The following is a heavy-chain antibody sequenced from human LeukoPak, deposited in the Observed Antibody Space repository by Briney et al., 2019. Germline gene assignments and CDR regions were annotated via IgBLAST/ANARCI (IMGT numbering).Heavy chain of an antibody. CDR2: INHSGST. Sequence: SETLSLTCAVYGGSFSGYYWRWIRQPPGKGLEWIGEINHSGSTNYNPSLKSRVTISVDTSKNQFSLKLSSVTAADTAVYYCARVGASSYYFDYWGQGTLVTVSS. J-gene: IGHJ4*02. D-gene: IGHD6-6*01. CDR1: GGSFSGYY. V-gene: IGHV4-34*01. CDR3: ARVGASSYYFDY.